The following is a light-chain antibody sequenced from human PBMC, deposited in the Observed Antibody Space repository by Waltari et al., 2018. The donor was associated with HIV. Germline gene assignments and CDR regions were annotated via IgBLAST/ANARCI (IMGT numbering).Light chain of an antibody. CDR2: DAS. V-gene: IGKV3-11*01. J-gene: IGKJ5*01. CDR1: QSVSSN. CDR3: QLRSNWHPIT. Sequence: EMVLTPSPATLSLSRGERATLSCRASQSVSSNLAWYQQKPGQAPRLLIYDASNRATGIPARFSCSGSGTDFTLTISSLEPEDFAVYYCQLRSNWHPITFGQGTRLEIK.